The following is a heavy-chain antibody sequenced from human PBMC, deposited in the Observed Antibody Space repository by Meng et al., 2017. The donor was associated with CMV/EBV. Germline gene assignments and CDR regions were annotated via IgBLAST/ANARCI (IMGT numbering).Heavy chain of an antibody. Sequence: GESLKISCAASGFTFSSYAMSWVRQAPGKGLEWVSVIYSGGSSTYYADSVKGRFTISRDNSKNTLYLQMNSLRAEDTAVYYCAKDRCSSTSCYTDLPYWGQGTLVTVSS. V-gene: IGHV3-23*03. CDR1: GFTFSSYA. CDR2: IYSGGSST. CDR3: AKDRCSSTSCYTDLPY. D-gene: IGHD2-2*02. J-gene: IGHJ4*02.